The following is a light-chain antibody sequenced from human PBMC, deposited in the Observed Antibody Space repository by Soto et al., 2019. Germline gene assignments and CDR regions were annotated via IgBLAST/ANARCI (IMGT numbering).Light chain of an antibody. CDR3: QQFNSWA. Sequence: AIQLTQSPSSLSASVGDRVTITCRASQGISSALAWYQQKPGKAPKLLIYDASSLESGVPSRFSGSGSGTDFTLTISSLQHEDFATYYCQQFNSWAFGQGTKVEIK. J-gene: IGKJ1*01. CDR2: DAS. CDR1: QGISSA. V-gene: IGKV1-13*02.